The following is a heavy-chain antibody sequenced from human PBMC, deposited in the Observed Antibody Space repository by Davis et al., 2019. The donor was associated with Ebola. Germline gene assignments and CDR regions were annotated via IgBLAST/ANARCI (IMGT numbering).Heavy chain of an antibody. V-gene: IGHV3-23*01. CDR2: ISGSGGST. J-gene: IGHJ4*02. D-gene: IGHD1-26*01. CDR3: AKQRGVGAIDYDY. CDR1: EFTFSGYA. Sequence: GESLKISCAASEFTFSGYAMSWVRQAPGKGLEWVSAISGSGGSTYYADSVKGRFTTFRDNPKNTLYLQMNSLRADDTAVYYCAKQRGVGAIDYDYWGRGTVVTVSS.